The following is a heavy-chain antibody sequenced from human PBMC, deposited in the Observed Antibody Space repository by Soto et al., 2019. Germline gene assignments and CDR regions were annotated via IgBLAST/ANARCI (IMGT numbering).Heavy chain of an antibody. Sequence: QVQLQQWGAGLLKPSETLSLTCAVYGGSFSGYYWSWIRQPPGKGLEWVGEINQSGSTNYNPSLKIRVTISVDTSKNQFALKLSSVTAADTAVYYCARGAMVRGDLDHWGQGTLVTVSS. D-gene: IGHD3-10*01. V-gene: IGHV4-34*01. CDR1: GGSFSGYY. CDR3: ARGAMVRGDLDH. J-gene: IGHJ5*02. CDR2: INQSGST.